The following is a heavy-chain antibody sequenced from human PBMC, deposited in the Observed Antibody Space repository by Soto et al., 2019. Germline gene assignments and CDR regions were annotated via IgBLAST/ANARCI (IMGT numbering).Heavy chain of an antibody. Sequence: GGSLRLSCVGSGFTFSSHAMSWVRQAPGKGLEWVSAISGSGGSTYYADSVKGRFTISRDNSKNTLYLQMNSLRAEDTAVYYCAKDRPGIAARPGPHYWGQGTLVTVSS. V-gene: IGHV3-23*01. CDR3: AKDRPGIAARPGPHY. CDR2: ISGSGGST. J-gene: IGHJ4*02. D-gene: IGHD6-6*01. CDR1: GFTFSSHA.